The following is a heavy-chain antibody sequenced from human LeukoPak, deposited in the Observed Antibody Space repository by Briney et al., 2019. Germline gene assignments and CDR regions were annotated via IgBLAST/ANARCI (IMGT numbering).Heavy chain of an antibody. Sequence: TGGSLRLSCSASGFTFSSYAMHWVRQAPGKGLEYVSAISSNGGSTYYADSVKGRFTISRDNSKNTLYLQMSSLRAEDTAVYYCVKVTHCSGGSCYSQPFDYWGQGTLVTVSS. CDR2: ISSNGGST. J-gene: IGHJ4*02. V-gene: IGHV3-64D*06. CDR1: GFTFSSYA. D-gene: IGHD2-15*01. CDR3: VKVTHCSGGSCYSQPFDY.